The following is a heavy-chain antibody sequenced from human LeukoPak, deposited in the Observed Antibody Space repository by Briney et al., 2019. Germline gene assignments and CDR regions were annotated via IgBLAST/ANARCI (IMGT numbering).Heavy chain of an antibody. J-gene: IGHJ4*02. D-gene: IGHD4-23*01. CDR2: IYYSGST. V-gene: IGHV4-30-4*01. CDR1: GGSISSGDYY. CDR3: ARHWVVTPNY. Sequence: SETLSLTCTVSGGSISSGDYYWSWIRQPPWKGLEWIGYIYYSGSTYYNPSLQSRVTISVDTSKNQFSLKLTSVTAADTAVYYCARHWVVTPNYWGQGTLVTVSS.